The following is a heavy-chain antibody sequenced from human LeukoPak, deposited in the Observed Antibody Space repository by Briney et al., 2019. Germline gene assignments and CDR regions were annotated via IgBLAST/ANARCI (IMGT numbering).Heavy chain of an antibody. V-gene: IGHV1-2*02. CDR3: ARMRDFWSGYQN. D-gene: IGHD3-3*01. J-gene: IGHJ4*02. CDR1: GYTFTGYY. Sequence: ASVKVSCKASGYTFTGYYMHWVRQAPGQGLEWMGWINPNSGGTNYAQKFQGRVTMTRDTSISTAYMELSRLRSDDTAVYYCARMRDFWSGYQNWGQGTPVTVSS. CDR2: INPNSGGT.